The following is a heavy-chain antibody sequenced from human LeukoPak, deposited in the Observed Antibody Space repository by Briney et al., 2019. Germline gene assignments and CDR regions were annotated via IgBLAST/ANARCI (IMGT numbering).Heavy chain of an antibody. Sequence: PSETLSLTCTVSGDSISSSTYYWGWIRQPPGKGLEWIGSIYYNGRTYYSPSLKSRVTISIDTSNQFSLKLSSVTAADTAVYYCASLVMVRGHLFDYWGQGTLVTVSS. CDR2: IYYNGRT. CDR1: GDSISSSTYY. D-gene: IGHD3-10*01. J-gene: IGHJ4*02. CDR3: ASLVMVRGHLFDY. V-gene: IGHV4-39*07.